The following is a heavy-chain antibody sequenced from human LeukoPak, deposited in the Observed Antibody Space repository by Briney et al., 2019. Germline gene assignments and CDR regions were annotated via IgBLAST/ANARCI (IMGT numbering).Heavy chain of an antibody. CDR2: ISSSSSYI. J-gene: IGHJ4*02. D-gene: IGHD3-16*01. V-gene: IGHV3-21*01. Sequence: PGGTLRLSCAASGFTFSSYSVTWVRQAPGKGLEWVSYISSSSSYIYYADSVKGRFTISRDNAKNSVYLQMNSLRAEDTAVYYCARDRLGLGYSCDYWGQGTLVTVSS. CDR1: GFTFSSYS. CDR3: ARDRLGLGYSCDY.